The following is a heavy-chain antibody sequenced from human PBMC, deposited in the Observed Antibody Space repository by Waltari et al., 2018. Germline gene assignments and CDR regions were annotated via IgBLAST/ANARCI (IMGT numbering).Heavy chain of an antibody. J-gene: IGHJ6*02. D-gene: IGHD3-22*01. Sequence: EVQLVESGGGLVQPGGSLRLSCAASGFTFSRFWMPWVRQAPGKGPVWVARINHDGSRTSYGDSVKGRFTISRNNAKNTMYLQMNTLRVEDTAVYYCVRDRSSGNVGPYYGMDVWGQGTTVTVSS. V-gene: IGHV3-74*01. CDR2: INHDGSRT. CDR3: VRDRSSGNVGPYYGMDV. CDR1: GFTFSRFW.